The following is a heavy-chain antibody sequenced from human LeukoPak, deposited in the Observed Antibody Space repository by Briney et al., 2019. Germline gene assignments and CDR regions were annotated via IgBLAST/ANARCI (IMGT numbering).Heavy chain of an antibody. CDR1: GGTFSSYA. CDR2: IIPIFGTA. CDR3: AREGGARYYDFWSGHYGMDV. Sequence: SVKVSCKASGGTFSSYAISWVRQAPGQGLEWMGGIIPIFGTANYAQKFQGRVTITADESTSTAYMELSSLRSEDTAVYYCAREGGARYYDFWSGHYGMDVWGQGTTVTVSS. V-gene: IGHV1-69*13. D-gene: IGHD3-3*01. J-gene: IGHJ6*02.